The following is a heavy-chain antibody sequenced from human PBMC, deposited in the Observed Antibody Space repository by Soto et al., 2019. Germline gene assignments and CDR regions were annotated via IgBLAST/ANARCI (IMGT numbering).Heavy chain of an antibody. CDR1: GSTITSYG. D-gene: IGHD2-15*01. Sequence: APLKGACKTAGSTITSYGISCRRHSHRQGLEWIGWISAYNVNTNYAQKLQGRVTMTTDTSTSTAYMELRSLRSDDTAVYYCASDVVVVAAEFDYWGQGTLVTVSS. CDR2: ISAYNVNT. CDR3: ASDVVVVAAEFDY. V-gene: IGHV1-18*01. J-gene: IGHJ4*02.